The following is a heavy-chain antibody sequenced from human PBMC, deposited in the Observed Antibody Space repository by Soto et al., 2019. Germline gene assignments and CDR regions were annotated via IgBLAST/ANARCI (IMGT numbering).Heavy chain of an antibody. CDR1: GFTFSSYG. Sequence: GGSLRLSCAASGFTFSSYGMHWVRQAPGKGLEWVAVIWYDGSNKYYADSVKGRFTISRDNSKNTLYLQMNSLRAEDTAVYYCARDQAVPAAISEYFQHWGQGTLVTVSS. D-gene: IGHD2-2*02. V-gene: IGHV3-33*01. CDR3: ARDQAVPAAISEYFQH. CDR2: IWYDGSNK. J-gene: IGHJ1*01.